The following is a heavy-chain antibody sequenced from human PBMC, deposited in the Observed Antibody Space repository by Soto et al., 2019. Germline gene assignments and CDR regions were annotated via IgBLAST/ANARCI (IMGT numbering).Heavy chain of an antibody. CDR1: GFTFSNYS. J-gene: IGHJ4*02. Sequence: EVQRVESGGGLVQPGGSLRLSCAASGFTFSNYSMSWVRQAPGKGLEWVANIKQDGSEKYYVDSVKGRFTISRDNAKNSLYLQMNSLRAEDTAVYYCARDLASTTIPNYWGQGTLVTVSS. CDR2: IKQDGSEK. V-gene: IGHV3-7*04. CDR3: ARDLASTTIPNY. D-gene: IGHD4-17*01.